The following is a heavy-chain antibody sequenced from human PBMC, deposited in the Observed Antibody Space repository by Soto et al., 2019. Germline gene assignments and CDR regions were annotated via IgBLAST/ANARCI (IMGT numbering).Heavy chain of an antibody. Sequence: QVQLVQSGAAVKKPGSSVKVSCKASEGTFSSYAISWVRQAPGQGLEWMGGILPIFGTANYAQKFQGRVTITADESTSTDYMELSSLRSEDTAVYYCAREKYNWNYGNYYYYGMDVWGQGTTVTVSS. V-gene: IGHV1-69*01. CDR1: EGTFSSYA. J-gene: IGHJ6*02. D-gene: IGHD1-7*01. CDR2: ILPIFGTA. CDR3: AREKYNWNYGNYYYYGMDV.